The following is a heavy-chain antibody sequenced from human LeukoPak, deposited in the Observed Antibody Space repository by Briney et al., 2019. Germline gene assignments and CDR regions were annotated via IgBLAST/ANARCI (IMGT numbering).Heavy chain of an antibody. CDR2: IYYSGST. V-gene: IGHV4-30-4*01. D-gene: IGHD5-24*01. Sequence: SETLSLTCTVSGGSISSGDYYWSWIRQPPGKGLEWIGYIYYSGSTYYNPSLKSRVTISVDTSKNQFSLKLSSVTAADTAVYYCAKGLRRDGYNFDYWGQGTLVTVSS. CDR3: AKGLRRDGYNFDY. J-gene: IGHJ4*02. CDR1: GGSISSGDYY.